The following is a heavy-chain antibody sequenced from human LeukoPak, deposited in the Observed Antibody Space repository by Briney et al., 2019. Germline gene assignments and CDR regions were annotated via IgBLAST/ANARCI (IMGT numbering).Heavy chain of an antibody. Sequence: GGSLRLSCAAYGFTFSSYAVSWVRQAPGKWLEWGSAISGSGGSTYYADSVKGRFTISRDNSTNTLYLQMNSLRAEDTAVYYCAKGGRTVYCSSTSCSPGDAFDIWGQGTMVTVSS. V-gene: IGHV3-23*01. J-gene: IGHJ3*02. CDR1: GFTFSSYA. CDR2: ISGSGGST. CDR3: AKGGRTVYCSSTSCSPGDAFDI. D-gene: IGHD2-2*01.